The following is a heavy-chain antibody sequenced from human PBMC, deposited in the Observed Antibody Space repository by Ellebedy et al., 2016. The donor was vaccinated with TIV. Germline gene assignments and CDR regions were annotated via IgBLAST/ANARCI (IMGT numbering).Heavy chain of an antibody. CDR2: ISSSSSTI. V-gene: IGHV3-48*01. J-gene: IGHJ6*02. CDR1: GFTFSSYS. CDR3: ARDDYGDYVSSYYYYGMDV. D-gene: IGHD4-17*01. Sequence: GESLKISXAASGFTFSSYSMNWVRQAPGKGLEWVSYISSSSSTIYYADSVKGRFTISRDNAKNSLYLQMNSLRAEDTAVYYCARDDYGDYVSSYYYYGMDVWGQGTLVTVSS.